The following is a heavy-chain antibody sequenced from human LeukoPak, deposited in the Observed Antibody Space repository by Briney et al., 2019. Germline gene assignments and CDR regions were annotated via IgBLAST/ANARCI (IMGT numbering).Heavy chain of an antibody. Sequence: GGSLRLSCAASGFTFSSYAMHWVRQAPGKGLEWVASVSSTSFHIYYADSVKGRFTISRDNAKNSLYLQLNSLRAEDTAVYYCARDRKVEPLPDKWGQGILVTVSS. CDR2: VSSTSFHI. V-gene: IGHV3-21*01. J-gene: IGHJ4*02. D-gene: IGHD1-26*01. CDR1: GFTFSSYA. CDR3: ARDRKVEPLPDK.